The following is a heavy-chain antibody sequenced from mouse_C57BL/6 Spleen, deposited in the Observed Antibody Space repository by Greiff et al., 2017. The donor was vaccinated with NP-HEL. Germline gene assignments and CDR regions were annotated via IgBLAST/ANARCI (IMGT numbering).Heavy chain of an antibody. V-gene: IGHV1-64*01. CDR1: GYTFTSYW. D-gene: IGHD2-4*01. Sequence: QVQLKQPGAELVKPGASVKLSCKASGYTFTSYWMHWVKQRPGQGLEWIGMIHPNSGSTNYNEKFKSKATLTVDKSSSTAYMQLSSLTSEDSAVYYCAREGIYYDYDGSFAYWGQGTLVTVSA. J-gene: IGHJ3*01. CDR2: IHPNSGST. CDR3: AREGIYYDYDGSFAY.